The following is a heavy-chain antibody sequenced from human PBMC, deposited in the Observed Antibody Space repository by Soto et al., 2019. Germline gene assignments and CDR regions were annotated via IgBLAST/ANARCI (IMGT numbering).Heavy chain of an antibody. CDR1: GFSLSTSGMC. CDR3: ARGADYDFWSGYYQFDY. CDR2: IDWDDDK. V-gene: IGHV2-70*01. D-gene: IGHD3-3*01. Sequence: SGPTLVNPTQTLTLTCTFSGFSLSTSGMCVSLIRQPPGKALEWLALIDWDDDKYYSTSLKTRLTISKDTSKNQVVLTMTNMDPVDTATYYCARGADYDFWSGYYQFDYWGQGTLVTVSS. J-gene: IGHJ4*02.